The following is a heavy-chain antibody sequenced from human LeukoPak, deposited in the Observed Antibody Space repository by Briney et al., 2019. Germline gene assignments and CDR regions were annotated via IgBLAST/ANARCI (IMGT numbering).Heavy chain of an antibody. CDR3: ARHGTVTTSHFDY. Sequence: PSETLSLTCTVSGGSISSSSYYWGWIRQPPGKGLEWIGSIYYSGSTYYNTSLKSRVTISVDTSKNQFSLKLSSVAAADTAVYYCARHGTVTTSHFDYWGQGTLVTVSS. J-gene: IGHJ4*02. V-gene: IGHV4-39*01. D-gene: IGHD4-17*01. CDR2: IYYSGST. CDR1: GGSISSSSYY.